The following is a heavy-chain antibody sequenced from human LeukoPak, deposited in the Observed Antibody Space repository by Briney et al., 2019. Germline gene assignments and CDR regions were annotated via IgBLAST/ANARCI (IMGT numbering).Heavy chain of an antibody. Sequence: GGSLRLSCAASGFTFSSYAMHWVRQAPGKGLEWVAVISYDGSNKYYADSVKGRFTISRDNSKNTLYLQMNSLRAEDTAVYYCAAATIRWSAYTWGQGTLVTVSS. CDR1: GFTFSSYA. D-gene: IGHD5-12*01. CDR3: AAATIRWSAYT. V-gene: IGHV3-30-3*01. CDR2: ISYDGSNK. J-gene: IGHJ5*02.